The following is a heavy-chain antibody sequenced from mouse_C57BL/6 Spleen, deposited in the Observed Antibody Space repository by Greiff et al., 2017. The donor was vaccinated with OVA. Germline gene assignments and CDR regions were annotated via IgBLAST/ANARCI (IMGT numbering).Heavy chain of an antibody. V-gene: IGHV14-2*01. CDR2: IDPEDGET. D-gene: IGHD1-1*01. CDR3: ARVPNYGSSYIDY. J-gene: IGHJ2*01. CDR1: GFNIKDYY. Sequence: VQLKESGAELVKPGASVKLSCTASGFNIKDYYMHWVKQRTEQGLEWIGRIDPEDGETKYAPKFQGKATITADPSSNTAYLQLSSLTSEDTAVYYCARVPNYGSSYIDYWGQGTTLTVSS.